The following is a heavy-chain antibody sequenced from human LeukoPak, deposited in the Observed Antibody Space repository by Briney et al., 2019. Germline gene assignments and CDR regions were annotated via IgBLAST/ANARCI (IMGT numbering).Heavy chain of an antibody. CDR3: ARDRRYYDSSGTVYYDGMDV. J-gene: IGHJ6*02. CDR1: GGSISSYY. CDR2: IYYSGGT. Sequence: SETLSLTCTVSGGSISSYYWSWIRQPPGKGLEWIGYIYYSGGTNYNPSLKSRVTISVDTSKNQFSLKLSSVTAADTAVYYCARDRRYYDSSGTVYYDGMDVWGQGTKVTVSS. D-gene: IGHD3-22*01. V-gene: IGHV4-59*01.